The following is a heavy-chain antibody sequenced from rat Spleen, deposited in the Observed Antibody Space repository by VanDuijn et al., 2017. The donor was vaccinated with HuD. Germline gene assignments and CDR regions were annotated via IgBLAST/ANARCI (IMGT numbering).Heavy chain of an antibody. CDR1: GFTFSNYW. Sequence: EVQLVETGGGLGQPGRSLKLSCVASGFTFSNYWMYWIRQAPGKGLEWVSSINTDGGRTYYLDSVKGRFTISRENGENTIYLQMNSLRSEDTATYYCAKEGWSVPFAYWGQGTLVTVSS. D-gene: IGHD4-4*01. J-gene: IGHJ3*01. V-gene: IGHV5-58*01. CDR2: INTDGGRT. CDR3: AKEGWSVPFAY.